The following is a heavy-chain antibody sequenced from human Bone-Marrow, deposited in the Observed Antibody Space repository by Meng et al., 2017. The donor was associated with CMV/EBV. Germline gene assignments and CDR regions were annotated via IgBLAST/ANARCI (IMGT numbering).Heavy chain of an antibody. CDR1: GGTFSSYA. V-gene: IGHV1-69*05. Sequence: SVKVSCKASGGTFSSYAISWVRQAPGQGLEWMGGIIPIFGTANYAQKFQGRVTITTDESTSTAYMELSSLRSEDTAVYYCAGGVVPAAIEAVDYYGMDVWAQGTTVTVSS. CDR3: AGGVVPAAIEAVDYYGMDV. CDR2: IIPIFGTA. D-gene: IGHD2-2*01. J-gene: IGHJ6*02.